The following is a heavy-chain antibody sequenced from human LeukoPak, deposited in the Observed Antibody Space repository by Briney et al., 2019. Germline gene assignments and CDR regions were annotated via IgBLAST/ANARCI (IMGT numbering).Heavy chain of an antibody. CDR2: MNPNRCNT. D-gene: IGHD2-15*01. Sequence: ASVKVSFKASAYTFTSYDINGVRQATGQGLEWMGWMNPNRCNTGYAQKFQGRVTMTRNTSISTAYMELSSLRSEDTAVYYCARGAPGSYCSGGSCPYFDYWGQGTLISVSS. V-gene: IGHV1-8*01. CDR3: ARGAPGSYCSGGSCPYFDY. CDR1: AYTFTSYD. J-gene: IGHJ4*02.